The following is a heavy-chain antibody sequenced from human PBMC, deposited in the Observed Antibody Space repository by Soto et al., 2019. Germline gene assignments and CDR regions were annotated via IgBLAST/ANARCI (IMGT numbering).Heavy chain of an antibody. J-gene: IGHJ1*01. Sequence: QVQRVQSGAEVKKPGASVKVSFKASGYTFTSYGISWVRQAPGQGLEWMGWISAYNGNTNYAQKLQGRVTMTTDTSTSTDYMELRSLRSDDTAVYYCARDLSSRWYEPVGFQHWGQGTLVTVSS. CDR3: ARDLSSRWYEPVGFQH. D-gene: IGHD6-13*01. CDR1: GYTFTSYG. V-gene: IGHV1-18*01. CDR2: ISAYNGNT.